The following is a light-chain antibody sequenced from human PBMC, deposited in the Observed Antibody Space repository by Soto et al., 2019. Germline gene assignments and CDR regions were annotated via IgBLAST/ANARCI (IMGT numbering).Light chain of an antibody. V-gene: IGKV3-20*01. CDR2: GAS. CDR1: QSVSSSY. Sequence: EIVMTQSPGTLSLSPGERATLSCRASQSVSSSYLAWYQQKPGQAPRLLIYGASIRATGIPDRFSGSGSGTDFTLTSSRLEPEDFAVYYCQLYGTSPMYTFGQGTKLEIK. CDR3: QLYGTSPMYT. J-gene: IGKJ2*01.